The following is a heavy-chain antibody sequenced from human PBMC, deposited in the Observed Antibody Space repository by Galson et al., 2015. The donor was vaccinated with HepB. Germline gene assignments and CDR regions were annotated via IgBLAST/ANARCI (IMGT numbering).Heavy chain of an antibody. J-gene: IGHJ4*02. CDR3: AKASTVTTDYFDY. CDR1: GFSFSSFA. D-gene: IGHD4-17*01. CDR2: ISYAGTDQ. V-gene: IGHV3-30*18. Sequence: SLRLSCAASGFSFSSFAMHWVRQAPGKGLEWVAVISYAGTDQFYADSMKGRFTISRDNSKNTLCLQVNSLRPEDTAVYYCAKASTVTTDYFDYWGQGTLVTVSS.